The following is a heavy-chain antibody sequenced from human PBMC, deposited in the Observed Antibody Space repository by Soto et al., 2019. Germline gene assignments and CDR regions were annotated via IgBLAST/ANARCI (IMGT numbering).Heavy chain of an antibody. D-gene: IGHD1-26*01. J-gene: IGHJ6*02. V-gene: IGHV3-49*04. CDR2: IRSKAYGGTT. CDR3: TRDRGRYYYYGMDV. CDR1: GFTFGDYA. Sequence: PGGSLRLSCTASGFTFGDYAMSWVRQAPGKGLEWVGFIRSKAYGGTTEYAASVKGRFTISRDDSKSIAYLQMNSLKTEDTAVYYCTRDRGRYYYYGMDVWGQGTTVTVSS.